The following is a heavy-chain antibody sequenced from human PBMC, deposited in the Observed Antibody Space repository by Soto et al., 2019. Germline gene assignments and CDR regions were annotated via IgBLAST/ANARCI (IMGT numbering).Heavy chain of an antibody. CDR2: ISGSSTNI. D-gene: IGHD3-10*01. CDR1: GFSSSGYS. J-gene: IGHJ4*02. CDR3: AKATLFAPPPYYFDY. V-gene: IGHV3-21*04. Sequence: GGSLRLSCAASGFSSSGYSMHWVRQAPRKGLEWVSSISGSSTNIYYADSVKGRFTISRDNAKNTLYLQVNSLRAEDTAVYYCAKATLFAPPPYYFDYWGQGTLVTVSS.